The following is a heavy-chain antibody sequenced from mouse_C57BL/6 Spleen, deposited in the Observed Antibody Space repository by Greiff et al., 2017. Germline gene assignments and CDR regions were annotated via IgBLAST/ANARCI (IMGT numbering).Heavy chain of an antibody. CDR2: IDPEDGEP. Sequence: VQLQQSGAELVKPGASVKLSCTASGFNIKDYYMHWVKQRTEQGLEWIGRIDPEDGEPKYAPKFQGKATITADTSSNTAYLQLSSLTSEDTAVYYCATGGTTVGNFDYWGQGTTLTGSS. V-gene: IGHV14-2*01. CDR1: GFNIKDYY. CDR3: ATGGTTVGNFDY. J-gene: IGHJ2*01. D-gene: IGHD1-1*01.